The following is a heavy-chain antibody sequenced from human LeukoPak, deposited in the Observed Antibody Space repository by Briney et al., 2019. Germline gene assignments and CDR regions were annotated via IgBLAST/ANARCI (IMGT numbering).Heavy chain of an antibody. CDR2: ISGSGGST. J-gene: IGHJ6*04. Sequence: GGTLRLSCAASGFTFSSYGMSWVRQAPGKGLEWVSAISGSGGSTYYADSVKGRFTISRDNAKNSLYLQMNSLRAEDTAVYYCAELGITMIGGVWGKGTTATTSS. CDR1: GFTFSSYG. D-gene: IGHD3-10*02. V-gene: IGHV3-23*01. CDR3: AELGITMIGGV.